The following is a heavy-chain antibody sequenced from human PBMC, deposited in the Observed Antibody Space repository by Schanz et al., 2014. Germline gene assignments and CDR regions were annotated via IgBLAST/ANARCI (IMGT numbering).Heavy chain of an antibody. J-gene: IGHJ3*01. D-gene: IGHD5-12*01. V-gene: IGHV3-53*01. CDR3: ARDGGRDGYNLAFDV. CDR2: MYINSGST. Sequence: EVQLVESGGGLIQPGGSLRLSCAVSGFTVNTNYMSWVRQAPGKGLEWISSMYINSGSTQYADSVKGRFIISRDSSKNRLFLQKNSLRAEDTGVYFCARDGGRDGYNLAFDVWGQGTLVTVSS. CDR1: GFTVNTNY.